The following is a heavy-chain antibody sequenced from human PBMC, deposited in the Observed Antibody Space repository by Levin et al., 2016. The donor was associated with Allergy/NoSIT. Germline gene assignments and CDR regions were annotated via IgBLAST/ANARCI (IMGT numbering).Heavy chain of an antibody. J-gene: IGHJ4*02. CDR1: GYSISTSSYY. D-gene: IGHD3-3*01. V-gene: IGHV4-39*07. CDR3: VTYDFWTGYNRFDY. CDR2: IYYTGGA. Sequence: SETLSLTCSVSGYSISTSSYYWGWTRQSPGKGLEWIGSIYYTGGANYNPSLKSRVTISIDTSKNQFSLKMNSVTTADTAVYYCVTYDFWTGYNRFDYWGQGTLVTVSS.